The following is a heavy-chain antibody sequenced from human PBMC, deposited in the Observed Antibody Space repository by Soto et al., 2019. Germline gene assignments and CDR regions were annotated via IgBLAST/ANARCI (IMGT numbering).Heavy chain of an antibody. CDR2: IIPIFGTA. V-gene: IGHV1-69*13. CDR1: GGTFSSYA. Sequence: SVKVSCKASGGTFSSYAISWVRQAPGQGLEWMGGIIPIFGTANYAQKFQGRVTITADESTSTAYMELSSLRSEDTAVYYCASFPYSSSWKPLSFDDWGQGTLVTVSS. J-gene: IGHJ4*02. D-gene: IGHD6-13*01. CDR3: ASFPYSSSWKPLSFDD.